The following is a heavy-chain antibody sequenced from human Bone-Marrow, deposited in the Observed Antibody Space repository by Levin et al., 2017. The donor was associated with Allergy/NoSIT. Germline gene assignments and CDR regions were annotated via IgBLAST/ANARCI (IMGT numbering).Heavy chain of an antibody. CDR2: TYYRSKWYN. CDR1: GDSVSSHSAA. Sequence: PLETLSLTCAISGDSVSSHSAAWNWIRQSPSRGLEWLGRTYYRSKWYNDYAVSVKSRITINPDTSKNQFSLQLNSVTPEDTAVYYCARVEAAAATFRDYYYYMDGWGKGTTVTVSS. J-gene: IGHJ6*03. V-gene: IGHV6-1*01. CDR3: ARVEAAAATFRDYYYYMDG. D-gene: IGHD6-13*01.